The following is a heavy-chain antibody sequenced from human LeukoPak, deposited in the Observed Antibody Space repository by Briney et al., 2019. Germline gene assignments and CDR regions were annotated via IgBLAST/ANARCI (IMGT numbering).Heavy chain of an antibody. Sequence: SSETLSLTCTVSGGSISSYYWSWTRQPPGKGLEWIGCIYYTGSTNYNPSLKSRVTISVDTSKNQFSLKLSSVTAADTAVYYCATGRAYSSVDYWGQGTLVTVSS. J-gene: IGHJ4*02. V-gene: IGHV4-59*01. CDR3: ATGRAYSSVDY. D-gene: IGHD6-19*01. CDR1: GGSISSYY. CDR2: IYYTGST.